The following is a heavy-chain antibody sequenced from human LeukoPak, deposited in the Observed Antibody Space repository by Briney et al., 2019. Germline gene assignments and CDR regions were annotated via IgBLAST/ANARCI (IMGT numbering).Heavy chain of an antibody. CDR1: GGSISSYY. CDR3: ARGGSIAVADHFDY. Sequence: SETLSLTCTVSGGSISSYYWSWIRQPPGKGLEWIGYIYTSGSTNYNPSLKSRVTISVDTSKNQFSLKLSSVTAADTAVYYCARGGSIAVADHFDYWAREPWSPSPQ. V-gene: IGHV4-4*09. J-gene: IGHJ4*02. CDR2: IYTSGST. D-gene: IGHD6-19*01.